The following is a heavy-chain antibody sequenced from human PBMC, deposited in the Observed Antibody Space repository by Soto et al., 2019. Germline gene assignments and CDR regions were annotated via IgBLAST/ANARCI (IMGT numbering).Heavy chain of an antibody. D-gene: IGHD6-19*01. J-gene: IGHJ4*02. Sequence: GGSLRLSCAASGFTFSSYGMHWVRQAPGKGLEWVAVIWYDGSNKYYADSVKGRFTISRDNSKNTLYLQMNSLRAEDTAVYYCARGRIYSSGWSRFLWGQGTLVTVSS. CDR1: GFTFSSYG. CDR2: IWYDGSNK. CDR3: ARGRIYSSGWSRFL. V-gene: IGHV3-33*01.